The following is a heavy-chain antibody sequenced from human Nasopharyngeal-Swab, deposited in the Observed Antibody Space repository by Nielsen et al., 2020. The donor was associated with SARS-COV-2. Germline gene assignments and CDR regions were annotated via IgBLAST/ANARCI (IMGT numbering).Heavy chain of an antibody. J-gene: IGHJ6*02. CDR3: ARSVEMATRWYYYYGMDV. CDR2: MNPNSGNT. D-gene: IGHD5-24*01. CDR1: GYTFTSYD. Sequence: ASVKVSCKASGYTFTSYDINWVRQATGQGLEWMGWMNPNSGNTGYAQKFQGWVTMTRDTSISTAYMELSRLRSDDTAVYYCARSVEMATRWYYYYGMDVWGQGTTVTVSS. V-gene: IGHV1-8*01.